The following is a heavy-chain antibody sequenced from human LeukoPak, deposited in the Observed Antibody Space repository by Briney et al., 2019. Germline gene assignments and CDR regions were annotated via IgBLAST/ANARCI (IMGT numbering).Heavy chain of an antibody. V-gene: IGHV1-2*02. CDR2: INPNSGGT. CDR1: GYTFTGYY. J-gene: IGHJ4*02. Sequence: ASVKVSCKASGYTFTGYYTHWVRQAPGQGLEWMGWINPNSGGTNYAQKFQGRVTMTRDTSISTAYMELSRLRSDDTAVYYCARGRASSSWYDYWGQGTLVTVSS. D-gene: IGHD6-13*01. CDR3: ARGRASSSWYDY.